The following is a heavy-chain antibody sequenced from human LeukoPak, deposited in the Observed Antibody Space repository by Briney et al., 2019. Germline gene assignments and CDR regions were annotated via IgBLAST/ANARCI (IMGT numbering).Heavy chain of an antibody. V-gene: IGHV4-59*11. CDR2: IYYSVIT. J-gene: IGHJ2*01. D-gene: IGHD1-1*01. CDR1: GGSISSHY. CDR3: ARVQVNPWVHNPNSYWYFDL. Sequence: SETLSLTCTFSGGSISSHYWSWIRQPPGKGLECNGYIYYSVITNYNPSLKSRVTISVDTSKNQCSLTLSSVTAADTAVYYCARVQVNPWVHNPNSYWYFDLWGRGSLVTVSS.